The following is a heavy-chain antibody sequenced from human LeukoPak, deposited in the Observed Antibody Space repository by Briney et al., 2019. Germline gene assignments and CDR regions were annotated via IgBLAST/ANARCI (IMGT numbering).Heavy chain of an antibody. CDR3: ARGGVDTAMVTGPDYYGMDV. Sequence: ASVKVSCKASGGTFSSYAINWVRQATGQGLEWMGWMNPNSGNTGYAQKFQGRVTMTRNTSISTAYMELSSLRSEDTAVYYCARGGVDTAMVTGPDYYGMDVWGQGTTVTVSS. D-gene: IGHD5-18*01. J-gene: IGHJ6*02. V-gene: IGHV1-8*02. CDR2: MNPNSGNT. CDR1: GGTFSSYA.